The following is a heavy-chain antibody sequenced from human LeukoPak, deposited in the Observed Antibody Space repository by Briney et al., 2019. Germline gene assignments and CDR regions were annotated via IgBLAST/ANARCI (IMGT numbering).Heavy chain of an antibody. V-gene: IGHV4-39*01. CDR2: IYYSGST. J-gene: IGHJ4*02. D-gene: IGHD3-3*01. Sequence: SETLSLTCIVSGGSISSSSYYWGWIRQPPGKGLEWIGSIYYSGSTYYNPSLKSRVTISVDTSKNQFSLKLSSVTAADTAVYYCARQGDFWSGYLGYWGQGTLVTVSS. CDR1: GGSISSSSYY. CDR3: ARQGDFWSGYLGY.